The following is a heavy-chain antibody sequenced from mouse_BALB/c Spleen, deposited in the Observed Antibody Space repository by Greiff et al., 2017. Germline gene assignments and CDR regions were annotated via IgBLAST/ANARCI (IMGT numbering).Heavy chain of an antibody. CDR2: ISYSGST. J-gene: IGHJ4*01. CDR3: AGDYYGYYAMDY. D-gene: IGHD1-2*01. Sequence: EVQLQESGPGLVKPSQSLSLTCTVTGYSITSDYAWNWIRQFPGNKLEWMGYISYSGSTSYNPSLKSRISITRDTSKNQFFLQLNSVTTEDTATYYCAGDYYGYYAMDYWGQGTSVTVSS. V-gene: IGHV3-2*02. CDR1: GYSITSDYA.